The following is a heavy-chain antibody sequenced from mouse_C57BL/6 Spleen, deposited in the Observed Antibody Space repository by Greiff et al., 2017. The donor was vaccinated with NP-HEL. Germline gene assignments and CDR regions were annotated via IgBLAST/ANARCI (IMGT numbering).Heavy chain of an antibody. CDR1: GYTFTDYN. V-gene: IGHV1-18*01. D-gene: IGHD2-4*01. CDR2: INPNNGGT. Sequence: VQLQQSGPELVKPGASVKIPCKASGYTFTDYNMDWVKQSHGKSLEWIGDINPNNGGTIYNQKFKGKATLTVDKSSSTAYMELRSLTSEDTAVYYCARWDDYDGGPFAYWGQGTLVTVSA. J-gene: IGHJ3*01. CDR3: ARWDDYDGGPFAY.